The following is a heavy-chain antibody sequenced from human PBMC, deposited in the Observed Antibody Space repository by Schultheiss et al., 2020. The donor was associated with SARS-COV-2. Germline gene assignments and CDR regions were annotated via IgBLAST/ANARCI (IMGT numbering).Heavy chain of an antibody. Sequence: GESLKISCAASGFTFSSYEMSWVRQAPGKGLEWLSVIRSKTYGETTEFAASVKGRFTISRDDSKSVAYLQMNSLEIEDTAMYFCARVYPDSSGTDAFDFWGQGTMVTVSS. CDR1: GFTFSSYE. V-gene: IGHV3-49*04. J-gene: IGHJ3*01. CDR2: IRSKTYGETT. CDR3: ARVYPDSSGTDAFDF. D-gene: IGHD3-22*01.